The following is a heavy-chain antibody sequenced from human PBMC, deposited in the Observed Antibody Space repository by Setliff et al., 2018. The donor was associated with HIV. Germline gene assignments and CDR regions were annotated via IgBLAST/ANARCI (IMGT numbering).Heavy chain of an antibody. CDR2: INHSGST. V-gene: IGHV4-34*01. D-gene: IGHD3-10*01. CDR3: ARVVTRVRGAYYFXY. J-gene: IGHJ4*02. CDR1: GGSFSGYY. Sequence: PSETLSLTCAVYGGSFSGYYWSWIRQPPGKGLEWMGEINHSGSTNDNPSLKRRVXIPVETSKNQFSLKLSSVTAAETAVYYWARVVTRVRGAYYFXYWGQGT.